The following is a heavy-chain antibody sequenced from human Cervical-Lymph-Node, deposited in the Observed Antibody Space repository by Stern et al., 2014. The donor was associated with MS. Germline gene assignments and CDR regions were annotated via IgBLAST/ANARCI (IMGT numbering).Heavy chain of an antibody. Sequence: EVQLVESGGGLVKPGGSLRLSCAASGFTFSSYSMNWVRQAPGKGLEWVSSISSSSSYIYYADSVKGRFTISRDNAKNSLYLQMNSLRAEDTAVYNCARDKDAIAARFGYWGQGTLVTVSS. CDR1: GFTFSSYS. CDR2: ISSSSSYI. V-gene: IGHV3-21*02. CDR3: ARDKDAIAARFGY. D-gene: IGHD6-6*01. J-gene: IGHJ4*02.